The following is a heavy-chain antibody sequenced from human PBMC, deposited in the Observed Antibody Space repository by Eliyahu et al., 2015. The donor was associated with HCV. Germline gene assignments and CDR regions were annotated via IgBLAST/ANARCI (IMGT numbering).Heavy chain of an antibody. Sequence: QVQLVESGGGVVQPGRSLRLSXAASGFTFSSYGMHWVRQAPGKGVEWVAVIWYDGSNKYYADSVKGRFTISRDNSKNTLYLQMNSLRAEDTAVYYCARRAYQVDSMDVWGQGTTVTVSS. D-gene: IGHD3-16*01. CDR2: IWYDGSNK. CDR3: ARRAYQVDSMDV. V-gene: IGHV3-33*01. J-gene: IGHJ6*02. CDR1: GFTFSSYG.